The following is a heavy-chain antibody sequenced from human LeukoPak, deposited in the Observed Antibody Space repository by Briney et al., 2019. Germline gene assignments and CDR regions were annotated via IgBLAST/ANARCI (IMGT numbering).Heavy chain of an antibody. CDR1: GFTFSSYA. J-gene: IGHJ4*02. CDR3: AKSGTRGAVAGTSFDY. Sequence: GGSLRLSCAASGFTFSSYAMSWVRQAPGKGLEWVSAISGSGGSTYYADSVKGRFTISRDNPKNTLYLQMNSLRAEDTAVYYCAKSGTRGAVAGTSFDYWGQGTLVTVSS. CDR2: ISGSGGST. D-gene: IGHD6-19*01. V-gene: IGHV3-23*01.